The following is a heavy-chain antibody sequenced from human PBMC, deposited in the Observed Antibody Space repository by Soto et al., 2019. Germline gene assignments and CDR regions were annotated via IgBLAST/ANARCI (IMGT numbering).Heavy chain of an antibody. CDR3: AREAYSYGYYYYYGMDV. Sequence: PGGSLRLSCASSGFTFSSYDMHWVRQATGKGLEWVSAIGTAGDTYYPGSVKGRFTISRENAKNSLYLQMNSLRAEDTAVYYCAREAYSYGYYYYYGMDVWGQGTTVTVSS. D-gene: IGHD5-18*01. CDR2: IGTAGDT. V-gene: IGHV3-13*01. CDR1: GFTFSSYD. J-gene: IGHJ6*02.